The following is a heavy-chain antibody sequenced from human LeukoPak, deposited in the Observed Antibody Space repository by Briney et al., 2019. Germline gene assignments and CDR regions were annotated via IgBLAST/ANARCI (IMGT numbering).Heavy chain of an antibody. V-gene: IGHV3-21*01. Sequence: GGSLRLSCAASGLTFSSYNMNWVRQAPGKGLEWVSSISSSSSYIYYADSVKGRFTISRDNAKNSLYLQMNSLRAEDTAVYYCAREEGLGDRLVINPAVDYWGQGTLVTVSS. D-gene: IGHD3-9*01. CDR2: ISSSSSYI. CDR1: GLTFSSYN. CDR3: AREEGLGDRLVINPAVDY. J-gene: IGHJ4*02.